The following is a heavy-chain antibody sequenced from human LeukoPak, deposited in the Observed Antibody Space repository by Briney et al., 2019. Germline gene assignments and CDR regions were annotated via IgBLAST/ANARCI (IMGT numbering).Heavy chain of an antibody. CDR1: GGSISSDSYY. D-gene: IGHD3-3*01. CDR3: ARERATIFGVVIIAYGMDV. V-gene: IGHV4-61*02. J-gene: IGHJ6*01. CDR2: IYTSGST. Sequence: PSETLSLTCTVSGGSISSDSYYWRWLRQPAGTGLEWIGRIYTSGSTNYNPSLKSRVTISVDTSKNQFSLKLSSLAAADTAVYYCARERATIFGVVIIAYGMDVWGQESTVTVSS.